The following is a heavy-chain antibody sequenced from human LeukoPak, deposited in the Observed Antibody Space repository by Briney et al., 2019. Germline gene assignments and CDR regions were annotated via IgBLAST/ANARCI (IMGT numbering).Heavy chain of an antibody. CDR2: FYYSGCT. J-gene: IGHJ4*02. CDR1: GGSISSYY. V-gene: IGHV4-59*01. CDR3: AREGFLGSGSYPDY. Sequence: SETLSLPCTVSGGSISSYYWSWIRQPPGKGLEWIGYFYYSGCTIYHTSLRSRVPISVDTSKNQFSLKVRSVTARDTAVYYCAREGFLGSGSYPDYGGQGTLVSVSS. D-gene: IGHD3-10*01.